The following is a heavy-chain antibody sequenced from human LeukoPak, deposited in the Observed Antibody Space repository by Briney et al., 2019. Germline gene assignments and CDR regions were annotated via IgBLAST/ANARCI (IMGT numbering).Heavy chain of an antibody. V-gene: IGHV4-59*08. Sequence: KPSETLSPTCTVSGGSIGTYYGSWVRQSPGKGLEWIGYIYVTGKRYNPYLQSRVTMSVDTSRNQFFLKMSSVTAADTAVYYCARHIGGGIEDMDVWGKGTKVTVSS. D-gene: IGHD3-16*02. J-gene: IGHJ6*03. CDR1: GGSIGTYY. CDR3: ARHIGGGIEDMDV. CDR2: IYVTGK.